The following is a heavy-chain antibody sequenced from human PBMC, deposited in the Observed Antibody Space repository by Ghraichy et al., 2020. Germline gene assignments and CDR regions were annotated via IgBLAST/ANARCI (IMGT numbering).Heavy chain of an antibody. CDR2: IHYSGST. CDR3: ARDRQQLRLFTGMDA. V-gene: IGHV4-61*08. CDR1: GRSVSGDDYY. J-gene: IGHJ6*02. Sequence: SETLSLTCTVSGRSVSGDDYYWSWLRQSPGKGLEWIGYIHYSGSTKYNPSFRGRVTISVDTSKNQFSLKLSSLTVADTAMYYCARDRQQLRLFTGMDAWGQGTTVTVSS. D-gene: IGHD6-13*01.